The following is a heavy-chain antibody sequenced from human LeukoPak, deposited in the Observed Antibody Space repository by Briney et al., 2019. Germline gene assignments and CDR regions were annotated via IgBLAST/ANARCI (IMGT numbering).Heavy chain of an antibody. CDR1: GFSFSTYA. J-gene: IGHJ6*03. CDR2: ISAGGATI. V-gene: IGHV3-23*01. Sequence: PGGSLRLSCAASGFSFSTYAMSWVRQAPGKGLEWASAISAGGATIYYADSVKGRFTVSRDNSKNTLYLHMSSLRAEDTAIYYCAKDSGGTYFYYYYYMDVWGKGTTVTVSS. D-gene: IGHD1-26*01. CDR3: AKDSGGTYFYYYYYMDV.